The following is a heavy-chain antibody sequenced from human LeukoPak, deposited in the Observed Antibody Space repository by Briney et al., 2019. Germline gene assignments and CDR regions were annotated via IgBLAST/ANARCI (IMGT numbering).Heavy chain of an antibody. J-gene: IGHJ6*02. V-gene: IGHV3-33*01. CDR3: ATEYSSSPYYYYGMDV. Sequence: GGSLRLSCAASGFTFSSYGMHWVRQAPGKGLEWVAVIWYDGSNKYYADSVKGRFTISRDNSKNTLYLQMNSLRAEDTAVYYCATEYSSSPYYYYGMDVWGQGTTVTVSS. CDR2: IWYDGSNK. D-gene: IGHD6-6*01. CDR1: GFTFSSYG.